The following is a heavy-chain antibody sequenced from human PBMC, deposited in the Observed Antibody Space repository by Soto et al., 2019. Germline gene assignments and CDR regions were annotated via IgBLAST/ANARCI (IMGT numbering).Heavy chain of an antibody. D-gene: IGHD3-9*01. V-gene: IGHV3-15*07. CDR2: IKSKTDGGTT. CDR1: GFTFNNAW. CDR3: STGNGLSSSYFPRGFDY. J-gene: IGHJ4*02. Sequence: EVQLVESGGGLVKPGGSLRLSCAASGFTFNNAWMNWVRQAPGKGLEWVCRIKSKTDGGTTDYAAPVKGRSTISGDDSKHTLYLQRNSLKTDDTAVDSCSTGNGLSSSYFPRGFDYWGQGTLVTVSS.